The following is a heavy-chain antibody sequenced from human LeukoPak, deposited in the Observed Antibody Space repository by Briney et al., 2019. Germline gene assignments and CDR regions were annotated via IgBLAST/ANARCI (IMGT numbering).Heavy chain of an antibody. CDR3: ARESFTTVTSATDAFDI. V-gene: IGHV1-2*02. J-gene: IGHJ3*02. D-gene: IGHD4-17*01. CDR2: INPNSGGT. CDR1: GNTFIGFY. Sequence: ASVKVSCKTSGNTFIGFYMHWVRQAPGQGLEWMGWINPNSGGTNSAQKFQGRVTMTRDTSISTAYMELSRLRSDDTAVYYCARESFTTVTSATDAFDIWGQGTMVTVSS.